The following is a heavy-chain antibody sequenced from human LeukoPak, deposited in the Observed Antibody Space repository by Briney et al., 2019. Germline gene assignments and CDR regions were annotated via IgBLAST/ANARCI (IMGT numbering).Heavy chain of an antibody. D-gene: IGHD3-3*01. J-gene: IGHJ4*02. CDR3: ARQIYTRYFDY. CDR1: GPSINSYY. CDR2: GHYSGST. V-gene: IGHV4-59*08. Sequence: SETLSLTCSVSGPSINSYYWSWLRQPPGKGLEWIGYGHYSGSTIYNPSLKSRVTISVDTSKNHFSLKLSSVTAADTAVYYCARQIYTRYFDYWGQGTLVTVSS.